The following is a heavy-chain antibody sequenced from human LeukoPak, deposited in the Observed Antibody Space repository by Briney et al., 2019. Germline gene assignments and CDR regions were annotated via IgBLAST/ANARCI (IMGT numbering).Heavy chain of an antibody. Sequence: PSETLSLTCGVSGFSISSGYWWSWVRQSPGKGLGWVGEILDSGTTNYNPSLQSRVTISVDTSKNQFSLKLSSVTAADTAVYYCARVTGGGSGYSVDYWGQGTLVTVSS. CDR1: GFSISSGYW. V-gene: IGHV4-4*02. CDR2: ILDSGTT. D-gene: IGHD3-3*01. J-gene: IGHJ4*02. CDR3: ARVTGGGSGYSVDY.